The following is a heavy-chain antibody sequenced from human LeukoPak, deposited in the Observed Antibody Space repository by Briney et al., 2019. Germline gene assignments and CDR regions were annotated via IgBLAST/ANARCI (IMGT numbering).Heavy chain of an antibody. Sequence: AGPSLRLSYAAAGFTVSNFAMVWVRQAPRTWLQWVSSIIDGGSNKYYADSVKGRFTISRDNSKNTLYLQMNSLRAEDTAVYYCARDGFWSGYYYYYYYMDVWGKGTTVTVSS. CDR3: ARDGFWSGYYYYYYYMDV. CDR1: GFTVSNFA. D-gene: IGHD3-3*01. CDR2: IIDGGSNK. J-gene: IGHJ6*03. V-gene: IGHV3-33*01.